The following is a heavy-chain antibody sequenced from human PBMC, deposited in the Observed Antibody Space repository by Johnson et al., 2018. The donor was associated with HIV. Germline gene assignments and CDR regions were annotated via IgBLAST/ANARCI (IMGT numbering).Heavy chain of an antibody. CDR2: IYSGGST. J-gene: IGHJ3*02. CDR1: GITVSSNY. CDR3: AKSPAKDHGGNSGAFAI. Sequence: VQVVESGGGLVQPGGSLRLSCAASGITVSSNYMTWVRQAPGKGLEWVSDIYSGGSTYYADSVKGRFTISRDNSKNTLYLQMISLRAEDTAMYDCAKSPAKDHGGNSGAFAIWGQGTMVTVSS. V-gene: IGHV3-66*01. D-gene: IGHD4-23*01.